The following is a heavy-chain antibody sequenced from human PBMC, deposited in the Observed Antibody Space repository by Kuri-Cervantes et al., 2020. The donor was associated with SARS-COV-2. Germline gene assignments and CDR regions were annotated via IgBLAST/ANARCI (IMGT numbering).Heavy chain of an antibody. CDR3: AKVVGRLGELSLPWFDP. D-gene: IGHD3-16*02. CDR2: IKSKTDGGST. V-gene: IGHV3-15*01. Sequence: GESLKISCAASGFTFSNAWMSWVRQAPGKGLEWVGRIKSKTDGGSTYYADSVKGRFTISRDNSKNTLYLQMNSLRAEDTAVYYCAKVVGRLGELSLPWFDPWGQGTLVTVSS. J-gene: IGHJ5*02. CDR1: GFTFSNAW.